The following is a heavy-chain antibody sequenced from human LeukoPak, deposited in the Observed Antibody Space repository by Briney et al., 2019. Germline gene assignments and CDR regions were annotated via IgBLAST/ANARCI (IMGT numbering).Heavy chain of an antibody. J-gene: IGHJ6*03. Sequence: ASVKVSCKASGYIFTDYAIHWLHQAPGQRPEWMGWMNAGNGNTKYSQKFQGRITLIRDTSAATAYMEVSSLRHDDLAVYYCARGRGTSGSNRDFYYYYYMDVWGKGTTVTVSS. V-gene: IGHV1-3*01. D-gene: IGHD2-15*01. CDR1: GYIFTDYA. CDR2: MNAGNGNT. CDR3: ARGRGTSGSNRDFYYYYYMDV.